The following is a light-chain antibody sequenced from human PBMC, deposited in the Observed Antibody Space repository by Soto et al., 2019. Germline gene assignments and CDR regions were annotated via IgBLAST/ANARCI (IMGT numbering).Light chain of an antibody. J-gene: IGKJ1*01. CDR1: QGIRND. V-gene: IGKV1-6*01. CDR2: AAS. CDR3: LQDYNYLWT. Sequence: AIQMTQSPSSLAASVGDRVTITCRASQGIRNDLGWYQQKPGKAPKLLIYAASSLQSGVPSRFSGSGSGTDFTLTISSLQPEDFATYYCLQDYNYLWTFGQGTKVEIK.